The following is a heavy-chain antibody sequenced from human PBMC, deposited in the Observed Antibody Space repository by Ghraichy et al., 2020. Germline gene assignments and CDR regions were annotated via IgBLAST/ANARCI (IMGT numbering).Heavy chain of an antibody. D-gene: IGHD1-26*01. Sequence: GESLNISCVASGFTFSNYAMSWVRQAPGKGLEWVSVISDSGGRTNHADSVKGRFTISRDNSKDTLYLQMNSLRVEDTAIYYCAKDLGSGSSYMGHFFDFWGQGTLVTVSS. CDR2: ISDSGGRT. CDR3: AKDLGSGSSYMGHFFDF. CDR1: GFTFSNYA. V-gene: IGHV3-23*01. J-gene: IGHJ4*02.